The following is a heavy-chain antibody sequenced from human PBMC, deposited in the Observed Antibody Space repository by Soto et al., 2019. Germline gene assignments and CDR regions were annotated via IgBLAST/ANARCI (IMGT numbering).Heavy chain of an antibody. CDR2: VTSSGPT. CDR1: GDSINSDN. D-gene: IGHD7-27*01. J-gene: IGHJ4*02. V-gene: IGHV4-59*01. Sequence: LSLTCSVSGDSINSDNWSWIRQSPGKGLEWIGHVTSSGPTYISPSLKGRVTISVDTSKNQFFLSLSSVTAADTAIYYCARRNGDHPRIYYFDYWGQGTLVTVSS. CDR3: ARRNGDHPRIYYFDY.